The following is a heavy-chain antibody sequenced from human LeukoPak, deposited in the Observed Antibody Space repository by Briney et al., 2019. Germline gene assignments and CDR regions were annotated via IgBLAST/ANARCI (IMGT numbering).Heavy chain of an antibody. D-gene: IGHD3-10*01. V-gene: IGHV3-30*18. J-gene: IGHJ4*02. Sequence: GGSLRLSCAASGFTFSSYGMHWVRQAPGKGLEWVAVISYDGSNKYYADSVKGRFTISRDNSKNTPYLQMNSLRAEDTAVYYCAKFLWFGDPTGDYFDYWGQGTLVTVSS. CDR2: ISYDGSNK. CDR1: GFTFSSYG. CDR3: AKFLWFGDPTGDYFDY.